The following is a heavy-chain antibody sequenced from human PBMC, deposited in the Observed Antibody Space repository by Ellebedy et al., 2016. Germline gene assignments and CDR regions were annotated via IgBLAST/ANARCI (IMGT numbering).Heavy chain of an antibody. V-gene: IGHV4-61*01. J-gene: IGHJ4*02. CDR1: GGSVNISSHY. CDR2: VYYNGDT. D-gene: IGHD5-24*01. Sequence: SETLSLTXSVSGGSVNISSHYWSWVRQSPGKGLEWIAHVYYNGDTRYNPSLKSRAAISADTSKNQFSLELRSVTAADTAVYYCARWAEVATIRYHFDYWGQGALVTVSS. CDR3: ARWAEVATIRYHFDY.